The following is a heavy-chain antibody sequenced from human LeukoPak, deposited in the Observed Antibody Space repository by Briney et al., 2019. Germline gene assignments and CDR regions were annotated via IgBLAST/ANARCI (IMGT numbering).Heavy chain of an antibody. J-gene: IGHJ4*02. Sequence: SSETLSLTCTVSGYSISSGYYWGWIRQPPGQGLEWIGEIYHTGSTNYNPSLTSRVTISIDMSKNQFSLNLNSVTVAVTAVYYCARGGTGDLPYWGQGTLVTVSS. V-gene: IGHV4-38-2*02. D-gene: IGHD7-27*01. CDR2: IYHTGST. CDR1: GYSISSGYY. CDR3: ARGGTGDLPY.